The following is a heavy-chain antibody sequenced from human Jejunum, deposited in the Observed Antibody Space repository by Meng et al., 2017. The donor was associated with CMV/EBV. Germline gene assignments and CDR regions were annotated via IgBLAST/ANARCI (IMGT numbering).Heavy chain of an antibody. CDR2: ISGTGGTT. Sequence: GFTFNNYAMTWVRQAPGKGLEWVSTISGTGGTTYYADSVKGRFTISRDDSRNTLYLQMNSLRVEDTAVFYCARGDSSTSWLVFDYWGLGTLVTVSS. V-gene: IGHV3-23*01. D-gene: IGHD6-19*01. J-gene: IGHJ4*02. CDR3: ARGDSSTSWLVFDY. CDR1: GFTFNNYA.